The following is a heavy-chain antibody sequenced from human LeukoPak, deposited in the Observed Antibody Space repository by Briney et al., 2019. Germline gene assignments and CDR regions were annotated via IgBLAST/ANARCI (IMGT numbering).Heavy chain of an antibody. J-gene: IGHJ4*02. CDR1: GYTFTSYD. CDR3: ARGSTYYESSGQVPFDY. CDR2: MNPNSGNT. Sequence: ASVKVSCKASGYTFTSYDINWVRQATGQGLEWMGWMNPNSGNTGYAQKFQGRVTMTRNTSISTAYMELSSLRSEDTAVYYCARGSTYYESSGQVPFDYWGQGTLVTVSS. D-gene: IGHD3-22*01. V-gene: IGHV1-8*01.